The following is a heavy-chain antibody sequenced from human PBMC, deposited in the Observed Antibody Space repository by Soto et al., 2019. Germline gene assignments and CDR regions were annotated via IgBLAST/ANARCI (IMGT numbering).Heavy chain of an antibody. CDR3: ALPWFGDAYYYGMDV. CDR1: GGSFSGYY. CDR2: INHSGST. D-gene: IGHD3-10*01. V-gene: IGHV4-34*01. Sequence: LSLTCAVYGGSFSGYYWSWTRQPPGKGLEWIGEINHSGSTNYNPSLKSRVTISVDTSKNQFSLKLSSVTAADTAVYYCALPWFGDAYYYGMDVWGQGTTVTVSS. J-gene: IGHJ6*02.